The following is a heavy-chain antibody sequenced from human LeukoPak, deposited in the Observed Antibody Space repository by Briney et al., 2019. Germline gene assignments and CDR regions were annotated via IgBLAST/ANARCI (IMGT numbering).Heavy chain of an antibody. V-gene: IGHV1-8*01. J-gene: IGHJ5*02. Sequence: ASVKVSCKASGYTFTSYDINWVRQATGQGLEWMGWMNPNSGNTGYAQKFQGRATMTRNTSISTAYMELSSLRSEDTAVYYCARFTGDYYDSSGYYLWGQGTLVTVSS. CDR1: GYTFTSYD. D-gene: IGHD3-22*01. CDR2: MNPNSGNT. CDR3: ARFTGDYYDSSGYYL.